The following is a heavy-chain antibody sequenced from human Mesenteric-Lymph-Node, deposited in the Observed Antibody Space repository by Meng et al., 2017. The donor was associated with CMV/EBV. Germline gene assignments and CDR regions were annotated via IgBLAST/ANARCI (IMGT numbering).Heavy chain of an antibody. Sequence: GESLKISCAASGFIFNIYGMHWVRQAPGKGLEWVAFIRYDGSNKYYADSVKSRFIISRDNSKNTVYLQMNSLRAEDTAVYYCAKVKHSYCGGDCYSEGFDAFDIWGQGTMVTVSS. J-gene: IGHJ3*02. V-gene: IGHV3-30*02. CDR3: AKVKHSYCGGDCYSEGFDAFDI. CDR1: GFIFNIYG. D-gene: IGHD2-21*01. CDR2: IRYDGSNK.